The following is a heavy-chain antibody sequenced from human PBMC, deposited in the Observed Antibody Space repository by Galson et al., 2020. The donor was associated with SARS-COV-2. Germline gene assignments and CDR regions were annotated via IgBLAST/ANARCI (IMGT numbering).Heavy chain of an antibody. D-gene: IGHD3-3*01. CDR3: ASPGDFTIFGVVPKYYYYMYV. V-gene: IGHV3-30*04. Sequence: GWSLRLSCAASGFTFSNYAMHWVRQAPGKGLEWVAVISYDGSNKYYADSVKGRFTISRDNSKNTLYLQMNSLRAEDTAVYYCASPGDFTIFGVVPKYYYYMYVWGKGTTVTVSS. CDR1: GFTFSNYA. J-gene: IGHJ6*03. CDR2: ISYDGSNK.